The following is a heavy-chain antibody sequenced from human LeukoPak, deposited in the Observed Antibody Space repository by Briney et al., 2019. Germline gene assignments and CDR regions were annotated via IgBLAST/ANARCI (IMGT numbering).Heavy chain of an antibody. CDR1: AYTCTNYY. Sequence: GASVKVSCKAYAYTCTNYYIDWVRQAPGQGLEWMGIINPAGGSTGYAQKFQGRVTMTRDTSTSTVYMELSSLRSEDTAVYYCARYNGDLTGGFDYWGQGTLVTVSS. J-gene: IGHJ4*02. CDR2: INPAGGST. CDR3: ARYNGDLTGGFDY. V-gene: IGHV1-46*01. D-gene: IGHD4-17*01.